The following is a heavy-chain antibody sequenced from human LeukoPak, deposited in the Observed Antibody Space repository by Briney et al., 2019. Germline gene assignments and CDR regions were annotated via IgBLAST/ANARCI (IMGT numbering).Heavy chain of an antibody. V-gene: IGHV3-21*01. D-gene: IGHD2-2*01. CDR2: ISSSSSYI. Sequence: KSGGSLRLSCAASGFTFSSYSMNWVRQAPGKGLEWVSCISSSSSYIYYADSVKGRFTISRDNAKNSLYLQMNSLRAEDMAVYYCARKEYPKGLDYAFDIWGQGTMVTVSS. J-gene: IGHJ3*02. CDR3: ARKEYPKGLDYAFDI. CDR1: GFTFSSYS.